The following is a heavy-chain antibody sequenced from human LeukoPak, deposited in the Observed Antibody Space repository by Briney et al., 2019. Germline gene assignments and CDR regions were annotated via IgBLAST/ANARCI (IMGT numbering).Heavy chain of an antibody. J-gene: IGHJ3*02. Sequence: VASVKVSCKASGYTFTSYGISWVRQAPGQGLEWMGWISAYNGNTNYAQKLQGRVTMTTDTSTSTAYMELRSLRSDDTAVYYCARTSSSWYEDAFDIWGQGTMVTVSS. CDR3: ARTSSSWYEDAFDI. D-gene: IGHD6-13*01. CDR1: GYTFTSYG. CDR2: ISAYNGNT. V-gene: IGHV1-18*01.